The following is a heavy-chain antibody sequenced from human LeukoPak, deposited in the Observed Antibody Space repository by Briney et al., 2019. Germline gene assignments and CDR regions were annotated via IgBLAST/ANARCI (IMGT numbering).Heavy chain of an antibody. V-gene: IGHV4-39*07. J-gene: IGHJ5*02. CDR2: IYYSGST. Sequence: PSETLSLTCTVSGGSISSSSYYWGWIRQPPGKGLEWIGSIYYSGSTHYNPSLKSRVTISVDTSKNQFSLKLSSVTAADTAVYYCARAVLRYTNWFDPWGQGTLVTVSS. D-gene: IGHD3-9*01. CDR1: GGSISSSSYY. CDR3: ARAVLRYTNWFDP.